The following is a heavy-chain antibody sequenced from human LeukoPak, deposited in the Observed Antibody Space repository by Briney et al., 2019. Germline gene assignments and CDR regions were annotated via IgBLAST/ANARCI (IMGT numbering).Heavy chain of an antibody. Sequence: SQTLSLTCAISGDSVSSNSAAWNWIRQSPARGLEWLGRTYYRSKWYNDYAVSVKSRITINPDTSKNQFSLQLNSVTPEDTAVYYCARAVLWFGDLDYYYYMDVWGKGTTATVSS. J-gene: IGHJ6*03. CDR2: TYYRSKWYN. V-gene: IGHV6-1*01. CDR3: ARAVLWFGDLDYYYYMDV. CDR1: GDSVSSNSAA. D-gene: IGHD3-10*01.